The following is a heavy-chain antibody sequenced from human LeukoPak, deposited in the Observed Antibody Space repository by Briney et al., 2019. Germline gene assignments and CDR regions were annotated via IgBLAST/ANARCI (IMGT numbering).Heavy chain of an antibody. V-gene: IGHV1-46*01. D-gene: IGHD1-1*01. J-gene: IGHJ3*02. CDR2: INPSGGST. Sequence: GASVKVSCKASGYTFTSYYMHWVRQAPGQGLEWMGIINPSGGSTSYAQKFQGRVTMTRDMSTSTVYMELSSLRSEDTAVYYCARSELERRAAFDIWGQGTMVTVSS. CDR1: GYTFTSYY. CDR3: ARSELERRAAFDI.